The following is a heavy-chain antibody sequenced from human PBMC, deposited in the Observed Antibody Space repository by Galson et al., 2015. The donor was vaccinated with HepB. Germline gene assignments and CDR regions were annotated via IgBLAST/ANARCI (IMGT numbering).Heavy chain of an antibody. D-gene: IGHD5-12*01. CDR1: GYTFTSYY. J-gene: IGHJ4*02. CDR2: INPSGGST. V-gene: IGHV1-46*03. CDR3: ARSYVDIVATNHPHFDY. Sequence: SVKVSCKASGYTFTSYYMHWVRQAPGQGLEWMGIINPSGGSTSYAQKFQGRVTMTRDTSTSTVYMELSSLRSEDTAVYYCARSYVDIVATNHPHFDYWGQGTLVTVSS.